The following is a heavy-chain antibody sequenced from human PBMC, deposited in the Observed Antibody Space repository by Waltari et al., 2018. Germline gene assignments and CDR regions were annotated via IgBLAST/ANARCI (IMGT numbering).Heavy chain of an antibody. V-gene: IGHV1-69*14. D-gene: IGHD2-21*02. CDR1: GRTFSSYA. CDR2: IIPIFGTA. Sequence: QVQLVQSGAEVKKPGSSVKVSCTASGRTFSSYAISWVRQAPGQGLEWMGGIIPIFGTANYAQKFQGRVTITADKSTSTAYMELSSLRSEDTAVYYCARDRSYGGNSGFDHAFDYWGQGTLVTVSS. CDR3: ARDRSYGGNSGFDHAFDY. J-gene: IGHJ4*02.